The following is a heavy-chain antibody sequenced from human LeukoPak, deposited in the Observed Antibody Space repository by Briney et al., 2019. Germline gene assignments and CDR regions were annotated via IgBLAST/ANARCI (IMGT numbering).Heavy chain of an antibody. J-gene: IGHJ4*02. D-gene: IGHD1-26*01. V-gene: IGHV1-46*01. CDR3: ARDRRRWELPFDY. CDR2: INPSGGST. Sequence: GASVKVSCKASGYTFTSYYMHWVGQAPGQGLEWMGIINPSGGSTSYAQKFQGRVTMTRDTSTSTVYMELSSLRSVDTAVYYCARDRRRWELPFDYWGQGTLVTVSS. CDR1: GYTFTSYY.